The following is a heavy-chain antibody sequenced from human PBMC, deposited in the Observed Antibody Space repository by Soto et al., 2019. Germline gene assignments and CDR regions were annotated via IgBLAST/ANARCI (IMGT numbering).Heavy chain of an antibody. D-gene: IGHD3-10*01. V-gene: IGHV1-3*01. Sequence: ASVKVSCKASGYTFSSYAMHWVRQAPGQRLEWMGWINAGNGNTKYSQKLQGRVTITRDTSASTAYMELSRLSSEDTAVYYCARGGPPIDYWGQGTLVTVSS. CDR2: INAGNGNT. CDR1: GYTFSSYA. CDR3: ARGGPPIDY. J-gene: IGHJ4*02.